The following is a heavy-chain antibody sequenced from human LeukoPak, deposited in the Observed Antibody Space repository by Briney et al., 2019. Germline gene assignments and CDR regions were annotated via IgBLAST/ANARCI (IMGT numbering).Heavy chain of an antibody. J-gene: IGHJ4*02. V-gene: IGHV3-30*18. CDR3: AKDSGSTNWYGGPDY. Sequence: PGGSLRLSCVVSGFIFSSYGMHWVRQAPGKGLEWVAVISFDGSNKYYADSMKGRFTISRDNSKNTLYLLMNSLRAEDTAVYYCAKDSGSTNWYGGPDYWGQGTLVTVSS. D-gene: IGHD6-13*01. CDR1: GFIFSSYG. CDR2: ISFDGSNK.